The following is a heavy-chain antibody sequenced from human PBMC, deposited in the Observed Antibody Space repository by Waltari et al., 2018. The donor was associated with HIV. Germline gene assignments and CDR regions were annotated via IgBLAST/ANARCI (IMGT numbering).Heavy chain of an antibody. D-gene: IGHD5-12*01. V-gene: IGHV1-69*01. CDR3: ANRKMATIRSAFDI. CDR2: IIPIFGTA. J-gene: IGHJ3*02. Sequence: QVQLVQSGAEVKKPGSSVKVSCKASGGTFSSYAISWVRPAPGQGLEWMGGIIPIFGTANYAQKFQGRVTITADESTSTAYMELSSLRSEDTAAYYCANRKMATIRSAFDIWGQGTMVTVSS. CDR1: GGTFSSYA.